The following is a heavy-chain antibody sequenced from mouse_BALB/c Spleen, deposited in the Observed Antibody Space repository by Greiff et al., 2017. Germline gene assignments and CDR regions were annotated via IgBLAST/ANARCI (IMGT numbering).Heavy chain of an antibody. J-gene: IGHJ4*01. V-gene: IGHV5-15*02. CDR2: ISNFAYSI. Sequence: VQLLQSGGGLVQPGGSRKLSCAASGYTFSDYGMAWVRQAPGKGPEWVAFISNFAYSIYYADTVTGRVTISRENAKNTLYLEIGSLRSEDTAMYYCARGCNYAMDYWGQGTSVTVSS. CDR3: ARGCNYAMDY. CDR1: GYTFSDYG.